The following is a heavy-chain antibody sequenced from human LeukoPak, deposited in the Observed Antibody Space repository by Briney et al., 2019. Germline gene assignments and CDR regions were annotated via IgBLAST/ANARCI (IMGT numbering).Heavy chain of an antibody. J-gene: IGHJ3*02. CDR2: IYYSGST. CDR1: GGSISSYY. D-gene: IGHD6-19*01. V-gene: IGHV4-59*08. CDR3: ASIAVAGTDAFDI. Sequence: PSETLSLTCTVSGGSISSYYWSWIRQPPGKGLEWIGYIYYSGSTNYNPSLKSRVTISVDTSENQFSLKLSSVTAADTAVYYCASIAVAGTDAFDIWGQGTMVTVSS.